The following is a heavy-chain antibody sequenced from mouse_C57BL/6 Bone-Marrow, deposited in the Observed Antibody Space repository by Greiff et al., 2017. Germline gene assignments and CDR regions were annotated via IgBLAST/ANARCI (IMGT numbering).Heavy chain of an antibody. CDR1: GFTFSDAW. Sequence: EVQLQESGGGLVQPGGSMKLSCAASGFTFSDAWMDWVRQSPEKGLEWVAEIRNKANNHATYYAESVKGRFTISRDDSKSSVYLQMNSLRAEDTGIYYCTGGYSTLGFDYWGQGTTLTVSS. D-gene: IGHD2-5*01. V-gene: IGHV6-6*01. CDR2: IRNKANNHAT. J-gene: IGHJ2*01. CDR3: TGGYSTLGFDY.